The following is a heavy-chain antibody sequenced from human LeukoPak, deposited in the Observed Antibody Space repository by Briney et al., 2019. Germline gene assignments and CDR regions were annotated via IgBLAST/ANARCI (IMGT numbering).Heavy chain of an antibody. J-gene: IGHJ5*02. CDR2: ISSSSSYI. V-gene: IGHV3-21*01. D-gene: IGHD6-13*01. Sequence: GGSLGLSCAASGFTFSSYSMNWVRQAPGKGLEWVSSISSSSSYIYYADSVKGRFTISRDNAKNSLYLQMNSLRAEDTAVYYCARDGHIGSSSNWFDPWGQGTLVTVSS. CDR3: ARDGHIGSSSNWFDP. CDR1: GFTFSSYS.